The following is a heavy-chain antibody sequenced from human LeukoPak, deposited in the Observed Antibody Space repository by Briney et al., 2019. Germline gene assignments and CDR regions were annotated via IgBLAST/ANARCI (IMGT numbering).Heavy chain of an antibody. D-gene: IGHD2-15*01. J-gene: IGHJ4*02. CDR2: INPSGGST. CDR3: ARDLGYCSGGSCPADY. CDR1: GYTFTSYY. V-gene: IGHV1-46*01. Sequence: ASVKVSSKASGYTFTSYYMHWVRQAPGQGLEWMGIINPSGGSTSYAQKFQGRVTMTRDTSTSTVYMELSSLRSEDTAVYYCARDLGYCSGGSCPADYWGQGTLVTVSS.